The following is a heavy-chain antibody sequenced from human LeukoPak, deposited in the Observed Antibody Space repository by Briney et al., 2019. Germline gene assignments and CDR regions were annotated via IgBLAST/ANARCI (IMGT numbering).Heavy chain of an antibody. CDR2: INHNGST. CDR3: ARQNFLVRGIINVYYFYSYMDI. D-gene: IGHD3-10*01. J-gene: IGHJ6*03. CDR1: GGSFSGYY. V-gene: IGHV4-34*01. Sequence: PSETLSLTCAVYGGSFSGYYWSWIRQPPGKGLEWSGEINHNGSTNYHPSLKRRVNISLETSKNQFSQKRKYMTSADTAVYFCARQNFLVRGIINVYYFYSYMDIWGKGTTVTVSS.